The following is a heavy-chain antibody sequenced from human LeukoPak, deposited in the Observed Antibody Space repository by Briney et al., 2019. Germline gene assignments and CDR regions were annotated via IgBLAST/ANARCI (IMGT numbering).Heavy chain of an antibody. V-gene: IGHV3-21*01. CDR1: AFTFTSYS. CDR3: ARVPPNDFWSGHFYYYHMDV. CDR2: ISSSSSYI. Sequence: GGSLRLSCAASAFTFTSYSMNCVRQAPGKGLGWVSSISSSSSYIYYADSVKGRFTISRDNDKNSLYLQRNSLRAEDTAVYYCARVPPNDFWSGHFYYYHMDVWGKGTTVTVSS. J-gene: IGHJ6*03. D-gene: IGHD3-3*01.